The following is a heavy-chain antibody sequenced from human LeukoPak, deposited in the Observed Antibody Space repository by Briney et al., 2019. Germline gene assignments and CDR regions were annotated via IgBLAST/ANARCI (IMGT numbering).Heavy chain of an antibody. CDR3: ARERVVSDYNWFDP. V-gene: IGHV4-34*01. Sequence: HPSETLSLTCAVHGASLAGYSWSWIRQSPGKGLEWIGEVNRVGYTIYNPSLKSRVNISIDTSTTQFSLRLSSVTVADTAVYFCARERVVSDYNWFDPWGQGTLVTVSS. CDR1: GASLAGYS. D-gene: IGHD6-25*01. J-gene: IGHJ5*02. CDR2: VNRVGYT.